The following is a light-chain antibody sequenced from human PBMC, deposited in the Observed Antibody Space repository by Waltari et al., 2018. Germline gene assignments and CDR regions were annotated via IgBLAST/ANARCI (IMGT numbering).Light chain of an antibody. CDR1: SSNIGSKT. V-gene: IGLV1-44*01. CDR2: NTH. Sequence: QSVLTQPPSASGTPGQRVTISCSGGSSNIGSKTVNWYQPLPGTAPKLLIYNTHQRPSGVPDQFSGSKSGTSASLAISGLQSDDEADYYCASWDDSLRIVLFGGGTKLTVL. J-gene: IGLJ2*01. CDR3: ASWDDSLRIVL.